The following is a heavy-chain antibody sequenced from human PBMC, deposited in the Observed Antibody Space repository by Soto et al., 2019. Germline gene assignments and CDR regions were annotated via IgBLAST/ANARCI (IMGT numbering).Heavy chain of an antibody. Sequence: PVGSLRLSCAASGYSISTYWMSWVRQAPGKGLEWVANVKQDGSEEYYVDSVKGRFSISRDNAKNSLYLQMNSLRDEDTAVYYCARIDGTFDIWGQGTMVTVSS. D-gene: IGHD1-1*01. J-gene: IGHJ3*02. CDR2: VKQDGSEE. CDR1: GYSISTYW. CDR3: ARIDGTFDI. V-gene: IGHV3-7*01.